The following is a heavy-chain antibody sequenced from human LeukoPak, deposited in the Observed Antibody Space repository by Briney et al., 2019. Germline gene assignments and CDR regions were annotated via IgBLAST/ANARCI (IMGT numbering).Heavy chain of an antibody. CDR3: ATEQAASLYYYMDV. D-gene: IGHD1/OR15-1a*01. J-gene: IGHJ6*03. Sequence: GASVKVSCKASGYTFTSYYIHWVRQAPGQGLEWMGIINPSGGSTRYAQKFQGRDTMTRDMSTSTVYMELSSLRSEDTAVYYCATEQAASLYYYMDVWGKGTTVTVSS. CDR2: INPSGGST. CDR1: GYTFTSYY. V-gene: IGHV1-46*01.